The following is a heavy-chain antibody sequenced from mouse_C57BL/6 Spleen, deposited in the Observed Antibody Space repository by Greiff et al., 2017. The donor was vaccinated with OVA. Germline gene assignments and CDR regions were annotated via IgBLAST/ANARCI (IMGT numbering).Heavy chain of an antibody. Sequence: DVQLVESGGGLVKPGGSLKLSCAASGFTFSDYGMHWVRQAPEKGLEWVAYISSGSSTIYYADTVKGRFTISRDNAKNTLFLQMTSLRSEDTAMYYCARISDGYYESYAMDYWGQGTSVTVSS. CDR2: ISSGSSTI. V-gene: IGHV5-17*01. CDR1: GFTFSDYG. CDR3: ARISDGYYESYAMDY. J-gene: IGHJ4*01. D-gene: IGHD2-3*01.